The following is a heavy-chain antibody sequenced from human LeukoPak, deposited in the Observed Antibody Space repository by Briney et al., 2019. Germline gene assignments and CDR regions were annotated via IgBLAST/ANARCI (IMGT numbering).Heavy chain of an antibody. Sequence: SETLSLTCTVSGGSISDGHHYWGWIRQAPGKGLEWIGNIFYRGSIYSNPSLKSRLTMSVDTSKNQFSLKLSSVSATDTAVYYCARTMSLRLEAGVDYWGQGTLVTVSS. CDR2: IFYRGSI. CDR1: GGSISDGHHY. CDR3: ARTMSLRLEAGVDY. V-gene: IGHV4-39*01. D-gene: IGHD1-1*01. J-gene: IGHJ4*02.